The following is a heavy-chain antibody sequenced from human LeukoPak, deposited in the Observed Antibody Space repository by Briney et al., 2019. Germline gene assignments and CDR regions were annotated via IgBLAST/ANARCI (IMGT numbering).Heavy chain of an antibody. CDR1: GDTISSHY. CDR2: VSYSGTT. V-gene: IGHV4-59*11. Sequence: SETLSLTCSVSGDTISSHYWSWIRQSPGEGLEWIGYVSYSGTTSYNPSLKSRVTISVDTAKNQFSLKLTSVIAADTAVYYCARDLQRHDAFDIWGQGTMVTVSS. CDR3: ARDLQRHDAFDI. J-gene: IGHJ3*02.